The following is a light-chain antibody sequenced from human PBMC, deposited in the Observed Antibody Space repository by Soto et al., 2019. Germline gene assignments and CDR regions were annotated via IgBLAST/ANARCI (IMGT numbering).Light chain of an antibody. J-gene: IGLJ3*02. CDR1: SSDVGGNNY. CDR2: DVS. Sequence: QSVLTQPASVSGSPGQSITISCTETSSDVGGNNYVSWYQQYPGKAPKLMIFDVSNRPSGVSNRFSGSKSGNTASLTISGLQAEDEADYYCSSYTSSSTSACVFGGGTQLTVL. V-gene: IGLV2-14*01. CDR3: SSYTSSSTSACV.